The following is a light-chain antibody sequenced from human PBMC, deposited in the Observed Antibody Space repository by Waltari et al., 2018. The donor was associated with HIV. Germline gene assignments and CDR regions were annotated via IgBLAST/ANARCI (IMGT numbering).Light chain of an antibody. V-gene: IGLV2-14*01. Sequence: QSALAQPASVSGSPGQSITIFCTGTSSDVGGYNYVSWYQQHPDKAPKLIVYEVSNRPSGVSNRFSGSKSGNTASLTISGLQAEDEADYYCSSYTSSSTPVVFGGGTKLTVL. CDR1: SSDVGGYNY. J-gene: IGLJ2*01. CDR3: SSYTSSSTPVV. CDR2: EVS.